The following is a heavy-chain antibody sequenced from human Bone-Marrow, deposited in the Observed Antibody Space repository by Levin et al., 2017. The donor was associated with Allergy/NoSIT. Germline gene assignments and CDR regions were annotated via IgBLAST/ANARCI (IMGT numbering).Heavy chain of an antibody. D-gene: IGHD3-10*01. Sequence: GESLKISCKASGYTFTGFYMHWVRQAPGQGLEWMGRINPNSGGTNYAQKFQGRVTMTRDTSITTAYMELSRLTSDDTAVYYRATYGSGSSIDYWGQGTLVTVSS. J-gene: IGHJ4*02. V-gene: IGHV1-2*06. CDR2: INPNSGGT. CDR3: ATYGSGSSIDY. CDR1: GYTFTGFY.